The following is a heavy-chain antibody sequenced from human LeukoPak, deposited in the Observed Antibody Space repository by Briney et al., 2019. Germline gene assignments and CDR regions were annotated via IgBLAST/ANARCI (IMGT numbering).Heavy chain of an antibody. Sequence: GGSLRLSCAASGFSFSSYWMNWVRQAPGKGLEWVANIKQDGSEKYYVDSVKGRFTISRDNSKNTLYLQMNSLRDEDTAIYYCAKDFTPDGIWDIDYWGRGTLITVSS. D-gene: IGHD1-14*01. CDR3: AKDFTPDGIWDIDY. CDR2: IKQDGSEK. CDR1: GFSFSSYW. V-gene: IGHV3-7*03. J-gene: IGHJ4*02.